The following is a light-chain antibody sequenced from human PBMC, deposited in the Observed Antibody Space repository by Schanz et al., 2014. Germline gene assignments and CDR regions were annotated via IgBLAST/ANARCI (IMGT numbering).Light chain of an antibody. CDR1: SSDVGRHDS. CDR2: NVS. V-gene: IGLV2-14*03. Sequence: QSALTQPASVSGSPGQSITISCAGTSSDVGRHDSVSWYQHHPGKAPKLIIFNVSVRPSGVSNRFSASKSGNTASLTISGLRAEDEADYYCSSYTSSDNLVFGGGTKLTVL. CDR3: SSYTSSDNLV. J-gene: IGLJ3*02.